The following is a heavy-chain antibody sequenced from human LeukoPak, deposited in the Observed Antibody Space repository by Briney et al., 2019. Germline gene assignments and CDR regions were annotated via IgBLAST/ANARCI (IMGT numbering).Heavy chain of an antibody. D-gene: IGHD3-22*01. Sequence: ASVKVSCKASGYTFTGYYMHWVRQAPGQGLEWMGWINPNSGGTNYAQKFQGRVTMTRDMSTSTVYMELSSLRSEDTAVYYCAEGYYDSSGYYLAPYWGQGTLVTVSS. CDR3: AEGYYDSSGYYLAPY. CDR2: INPNSGGT. V-gene: IGHV1-2*02. CDR1: GYTFTGYY. J-gene: IGHJ4*02.